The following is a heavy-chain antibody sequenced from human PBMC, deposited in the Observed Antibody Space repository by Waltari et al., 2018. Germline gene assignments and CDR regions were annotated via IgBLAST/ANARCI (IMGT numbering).Heavy chain of an antibody. V-gene: IGHV1-69-2*01. CDR1: GSTFPDYS. CDR3: ATAARITMVRGVKDAFDI. J-gene: IGHJ3*02. Sequence: EVQLVQSGAEVKKPGATVKIACKASGSTFPDYSLHWVQQAPGTGREWMGRVDPEDGETIYAEKFQGRVTITADTSTDTAYMELSSLRSEDTAVYYCATAARITMVRGVKDAFDIWGQGTMVTVSS. CDR2: VDPEDGET. D-gene: IGHD3-10*01.